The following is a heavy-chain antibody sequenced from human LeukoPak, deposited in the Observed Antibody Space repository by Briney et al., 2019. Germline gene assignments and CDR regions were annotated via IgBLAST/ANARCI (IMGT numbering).Heavy chain of an antibody. Sequence: ASVKVSCKSSVYTFTSYPISCVRQAPGQGLEWMGWITTYNGNTNYAQKLQGRVTITTDTSTSTAYMDLRGLSSDDTAVYYCARGYDYGDYVGDFDYWGQGTLVTVSS. J-gene: IGHJ4*02. CDR2: ITTYNGNT. D-gene: IGHD4-17*01. CDR3: ARGYDYGDYVGDFDY. CDR1: VYTFTSYP. V-gene: IGHV1-18*01.